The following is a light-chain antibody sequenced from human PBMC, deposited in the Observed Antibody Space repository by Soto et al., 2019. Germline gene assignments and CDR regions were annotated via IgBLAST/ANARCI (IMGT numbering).Light chain of an antibody. J-gene: IGKJ5*01. CDR1: QSVVKD. CDR3: QQYGSSPPKVT. CDR2: GAY. V-gene: IGKV3-20*01. Sequence: EILLTQSPATLSMSPGESATLSCRASQSVVKDLAWYQHKPGQAPRLLIHGAYIRATGIAARFSGLGSGTDFTLTISRLEPEDFAMYYCQQYGSSPPKVTFGQGTRLEI.